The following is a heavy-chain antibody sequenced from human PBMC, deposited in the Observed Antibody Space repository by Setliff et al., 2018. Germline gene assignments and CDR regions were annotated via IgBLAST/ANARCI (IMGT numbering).Heavy chain of an antibody. Sequence: ASVKVSCKASGYTFTNYAMTWMRPAPGQGLEWMGWINTNTGNPSYAQDFTGRLVFSFDTSVSTAYLQISSLKAEDSAVYYCARASRFGTTVWKGDYYMDVWGKGTTVTVSS. CDR3: ARASRFGTTVWKGDYYMDV. J-gene: IGHJ6*03. CDR2: INTNTGNP. CDR1: GYTFTNYA. V-gene: IGHV7-4-1*02. D-gene: IGHD4-4*01.